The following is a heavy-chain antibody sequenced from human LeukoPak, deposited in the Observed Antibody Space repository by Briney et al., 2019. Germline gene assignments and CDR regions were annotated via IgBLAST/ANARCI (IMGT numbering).Heavy chain of an antibody. D-gene: IGHD2-21*01. Sequence: PGGSLRLSCAASGFTFSRYDLSWVRQAPGKGLECVSTISRGVGTTYYADSVKGRFTISRDNSKNTLYLQMNNLRADDTAVYYCCSGIALNYWGQGTLVTVSS. CDR2: ISRGVGTT. V-gene: IGHV3-23*01. CDR3: CSGIALNY. J-gene: IGHJ4*02. CDR1: GFTFSRYD.